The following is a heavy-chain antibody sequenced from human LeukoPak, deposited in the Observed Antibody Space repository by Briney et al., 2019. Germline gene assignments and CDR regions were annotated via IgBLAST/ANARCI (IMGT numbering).Heavy chain of an antibody. CDR1: GFTFSSYW. CDR2: IKQDGSEK. J-gene: IGHJ3*01. Sequence: GGSLRLSCAASGFTFSSYWMSWVRQAPGKGLEWVANIKQDGSEKYYVDSVKGRSTISRDNAKNSLYLQMNSLRAEDTAVYYCARGGQYYDFWSGYLGAAFDVWGQGTMVTVSS. V-gene: IGHV3-7*01. D-gene: IGHD3-3*01. CDR3: ARGGQYYDFWSGYLGAAFDV.